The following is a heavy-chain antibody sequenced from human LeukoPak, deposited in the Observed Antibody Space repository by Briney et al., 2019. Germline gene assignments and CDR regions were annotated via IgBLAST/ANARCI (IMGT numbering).Heavy chain of an antibody. V-gene: IGHV3-21*01. CDR1: GFSFRSHS. CDR3: ARGLYDSSGYSPNYFDY. D-gene: IGHD3-22*01. CDR2: TSSSSSYK. J-gene: IGHJ4*02. Sequence: GGSLRLSCAASGFSFRSHSMIWVRQAPGKGLEWVSSTSSSSSYKDYADSVKGRFTISRDNAKNSLYLQMNSLRAEDTAVYYCARGLYDSSGYSPNYFDYWGQGTLVTVSS.